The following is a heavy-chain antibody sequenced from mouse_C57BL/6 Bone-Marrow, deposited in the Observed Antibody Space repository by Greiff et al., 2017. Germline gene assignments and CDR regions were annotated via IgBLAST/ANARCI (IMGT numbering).Heavy chain of an antibody. CDR1: GYTFTSYG. D-gene: IGHD1-1*01. CDR2: IYPRSGNT. J-gene: IGHJ2*01. CDR3: ARGLITTIVARAY. V-gene: IGHV1-81*01. Sequence: VQLQQSGAELARPGASVTLSCKASGYTFTSYGISWVKQRTGQGLEWIGEIYPRSGNTYYNEKFKGKATLTADKSSSTAYMELRSLTSEDSAVYFCARGLITTIVARAYWGQGTTLTVSS.